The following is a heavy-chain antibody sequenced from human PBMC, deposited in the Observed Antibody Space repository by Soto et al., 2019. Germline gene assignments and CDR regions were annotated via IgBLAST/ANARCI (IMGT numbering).Heavy chain of an antibody. CDR1: GYTFTSYG. V-gene: IGHV1-3*01. J-gene: IGHJ6*02. CDR2: INAGNGNT. Sequence: GSVNDSCKASGYTFTSYGIHWVRQAPGQRLEWTGWINAGNGNTKYSEKFQGRVTITRDTSASTAYLELSSLRSEDTAVYYCARDPNDSSAYYLICYYGTEGWGQGTSVNVCS. CDR3: ARDPNDSSAYYLICYYGTEG. D-gene: IGHD3-22*01.